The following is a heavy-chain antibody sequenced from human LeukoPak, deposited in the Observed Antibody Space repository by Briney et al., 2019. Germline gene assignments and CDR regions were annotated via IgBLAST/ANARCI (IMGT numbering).Heavy chain of an antibody. CDR2: IKQDGSEK. Sequence: GGSLRLSCAASGFTFSSYWMSWVRQAPGKGLEWVANIKQDGSEKYYVDSVKGRFTISRDNAKNSLYLQMHSLSAEDTAVYSCASVDIVVVPAAPYYYYGMDVWGQGTTVTVSS. CDR1: GFTFSSYW. J-gene: IGHJ6*02. D-gene: IGHD2-2*01. V-gene: IGHV3-7*01. CDR3: ASVDIVVVPAAPYYYYGMDV.